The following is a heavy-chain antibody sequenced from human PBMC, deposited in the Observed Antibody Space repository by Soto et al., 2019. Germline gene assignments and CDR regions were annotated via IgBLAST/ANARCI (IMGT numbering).Heavy chain of an antibody. CDR3: ARISYYDYRADY. J-gene: IGHJ4*02. CDR2: IKHDGTEK. CDR1: GFTFSMYW. V-gene: IGHV3-7*03. D-gene: IGHD3-22*01. Sequence: GGSLRLSCAASGFTFSMYWLTWVRQAPGKGLEWVANIKHDGTEKNYVDSVEGRFTVSRDNAEKSLYLQMNSLRVEDTAVYYCARISYYDYRADYWGQGTLVTVSS.